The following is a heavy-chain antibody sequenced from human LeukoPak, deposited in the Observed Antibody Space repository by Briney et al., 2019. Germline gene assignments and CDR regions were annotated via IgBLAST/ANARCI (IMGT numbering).Heavy chain of an antibody. CDR2: ISYDGSNK. CDR1: GFTFSSYG. CDR3: AKDRSHDYGDYSSGMDV. D-gene: IGHD4-17*01. V-gene: IGHV3-30*18. J-gene: IGHJ6*02. Sequence: GGSLRLSCAASGFTFSSYGMHWARQAPGKGLEWVAVISYDGSNKYYADSVKGRFTISRDNSKNTLYLQMNSLRAEDTAVYYCAKDRSHDYGDYSSGMDVWGQGTTVTVSS.